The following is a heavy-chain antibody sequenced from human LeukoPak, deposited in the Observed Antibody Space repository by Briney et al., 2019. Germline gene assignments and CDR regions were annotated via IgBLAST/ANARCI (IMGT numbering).Heavy chain of an antibody. D-gene: IGHD5-18*01. J-gene: IGHJ4*02. Sequence: GASVKVSCKASGYTFTSYGISWVRQAPGQGLEWMGWTSAYNGNTNYAQKLQGRVTMTTDTSTSTAYMELRSLRSDDTAVYYCARGGIQLWSQEKGSGPGGDYWGQGTLVTVSS. CDR2: TSAYNGNT. CDR3: ARGGIQLWSQEKGSGPGGDY. CDR1: GYTFTSYG. V-gene: IGHV1-18*01.